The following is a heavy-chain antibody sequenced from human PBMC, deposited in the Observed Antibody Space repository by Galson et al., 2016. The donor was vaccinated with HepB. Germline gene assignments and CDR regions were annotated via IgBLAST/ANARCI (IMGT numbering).Heavy chain of an antibody. CDR2: IYPDDSDT. V-gene: IGHV5-51*01. Sequence: QSGAEVKKPGESLKISCKGSGYTFNDYWTGWVRQMPGKGLEWIGIIYPDDSDTKYSPSFQGRVTISVDKPTNTAYLQWSSLNASDTAIYYCAAIVTTVGAAFDFWGQGTLVTVSS. CDR3: AAIVTTVGAAFDF. D-gene: IGHD2-21*01. J-gene: IGHJ4*02. CDR1: GYTFNDYW.